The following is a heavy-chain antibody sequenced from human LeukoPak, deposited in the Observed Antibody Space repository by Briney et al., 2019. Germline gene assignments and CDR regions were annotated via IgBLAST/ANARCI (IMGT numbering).Heavy chain of an antibody. V-gene: IGHV3-30-3*01. CDR3: TTEEDKYYYGSGTFNWFDP. Sequence: PGRSLRLSCAASGFTFSRNAMHWVRQAPGKGLEWVAVISYDGSNKYYTDSVKGRFTISRDDSKNTLYLQMNSLKTEDTAVYYCTTEEDKYYYGSGTFNWFDPWGQGTLVTVSS. CDR2: ISYDGSNK. CDR1: GFTFSRNA. J-gene: IGHJ5*02. D-gene: IGHD3-10*01.